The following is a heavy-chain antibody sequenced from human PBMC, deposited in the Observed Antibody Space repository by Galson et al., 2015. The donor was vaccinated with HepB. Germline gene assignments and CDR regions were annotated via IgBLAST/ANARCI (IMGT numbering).Heavy chain of an antibody. V-gene: IGHV4-34*01. D-gene: IGHD4-23*01. J-gene: IGHJ5*02. CDR2: IDYSGTT. Sequence: ETLSLTCDVSGGSFSGYYWTWIRQPPGKGLEWVGGIDYSGTTYYTPSLKSRLTISLDTSENQVSLKLTSVTAADTAVYYCARDRFSASWYLGFDPWGQGTLVTVSS. CDR1: GGSFSGYY. CDR3: ARDRFSASWYLGFDP.